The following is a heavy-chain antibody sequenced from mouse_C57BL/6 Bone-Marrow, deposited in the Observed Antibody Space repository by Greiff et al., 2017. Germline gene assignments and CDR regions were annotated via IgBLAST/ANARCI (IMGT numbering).Heavy chain of an antibody. CDR2: ISSGSSTI. CDR1: GFTFSDYG. Sequence: EVKLVEPGGGLVKPGASLKLSCAASGFTFSDYGMHWVRQAPEKGLEWVAYISSGSSTIYYADTLKGRFTLSRDNATNTLFRKMTSLRSEDTAMDYGARNGGRSSYFDVWGTGTTLTVSS. V-gene: IGHV5-17*01. CDR3: ARNGGRSSYFDV. J-gene: IGHJ1*03.